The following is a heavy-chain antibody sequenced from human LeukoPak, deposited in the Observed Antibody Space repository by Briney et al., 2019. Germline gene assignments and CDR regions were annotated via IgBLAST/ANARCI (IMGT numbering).Heavy chain of an antibody. CDR1: WVSLSTSGRC. CDR3: ARITPAGRQLDY. D-gene: IGHD6-13*01. Sequence: SGPALVKPTQTLTLTCTFSWVSLSTSGRCXSWIRQPPGEALEWLARIDWNDAKYYSTSLTTRITISKDTSKNQVVLTMTNMDPVDTATYYCARITPAGRQLDYWGQGTLVTVSS. CDR2: IDWNDAK. V-gene: IGHV2-70*11. J-gene: IGHJ4*02.